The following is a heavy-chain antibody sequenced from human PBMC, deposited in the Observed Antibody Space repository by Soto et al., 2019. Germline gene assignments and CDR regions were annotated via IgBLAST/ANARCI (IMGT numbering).Heavy chain of an antibody. V-gene: IGHV4-4*02. J-gene: IGHJ6*02. D-gene: IGHD1-26*01. CDR1: GGSISSSNW. CDR3: ARVSGSYYYGMDV. Sequence: SETLSLTCAVSGGSISSSNWWSWVRKTPGKGLEWIGEIYHSGSTNYNPSLKSRVTISVDKSKNQSSLKLSSVTAADTAVYYCARVSGSYYYGMDVWGQGTTVTVSS. CDR2: IYHSGST.